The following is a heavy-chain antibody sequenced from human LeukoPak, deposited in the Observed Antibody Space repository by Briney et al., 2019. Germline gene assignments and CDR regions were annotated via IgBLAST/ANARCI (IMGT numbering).Heavy chain of an antibody. CDR3: ARGPNSQDY. CDR2: INSDGSAT. V-gene: IGHV3-74*01. D-gene: IGHD4-23*01. J-gene: IGHJ4*02. CDR1: GFTFNSFW. Sequence: GVSVRLSCAASGFTFNSFWMHWVRQAPGKGLVWVSHINSDGSATSYADSVKGRFTISRDNAKNTLYLQMNSLRAEDTAVYYCARGPNSQDYWGQGTLVTASA.